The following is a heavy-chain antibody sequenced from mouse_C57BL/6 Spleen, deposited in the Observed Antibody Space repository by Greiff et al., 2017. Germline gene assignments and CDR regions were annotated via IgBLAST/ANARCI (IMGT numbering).Heavy chain of an antibody. Sequence: EVKLMESGGGLVKPGGSLKLSCAASGFTFSDYGMHWVRQAPEKGLEWVAYISSGSSTIYYAATVKGRFTISRDNAKNTLFLQMTSLRSEDTAMYYCARPTVVYWYFDVWGTGTTVTVSS. V-gene: IGHV5-17*01. J-gene: IGHJ1*03. D-gene: IGHD1-1*01. CDR3: ARPTVVYWYFDV. CDR1: GFTFSDYG. CDR2: ISSGSSTI.